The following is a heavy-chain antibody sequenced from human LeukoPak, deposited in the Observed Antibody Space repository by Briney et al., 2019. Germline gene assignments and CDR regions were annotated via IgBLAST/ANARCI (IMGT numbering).Heavy chain of an antibody. J-gene: IGHJ4*02. CDR2: IKQDGSEK. V-gene: IGHV3-7*03. D-gene: IGHD5-18*01. CDR1: GFTFSSYW. CDR3: ARDLSPRGYSYGFGY. Sequence: PGGSLRLSCAASGFTFSSYWMSWVRRAPGRGLGWWPNIKQDGSEKYYVDSVKGRFTLSRDNAKNSLFLQMNSLRAEDTAVYYCARDLSPRGYSYGFGYWGQGTPVTVSS.